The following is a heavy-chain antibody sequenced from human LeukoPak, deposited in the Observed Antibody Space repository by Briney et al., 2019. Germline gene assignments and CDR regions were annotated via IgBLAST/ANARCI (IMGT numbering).Heavy chain of an antibody. CDR1: GFIFSSYD. J-gene: IGHJ4*02. CDR3: ARGAGTGFDY. V-gene: IGHV3-13*04. Sequence: GGSLRLSCATSGFIFSSYDMHWVRQTTGKGQEWVSAIGTAGDSYYPGSVRGRFTIFRENAKNSLYLQMNSLRAGDTAVYYCARGAGTGFDYWGQGTLVTVSS. CDR2: IGTAGDS. D-gene: IGHD6-19*01.